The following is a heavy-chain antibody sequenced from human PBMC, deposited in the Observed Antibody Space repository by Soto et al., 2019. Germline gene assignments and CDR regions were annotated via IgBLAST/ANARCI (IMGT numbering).Heavy chain of an antibody. CDR3: ASDAGYSSGWYWH. CDR1: GFTFSSYS. V-gene: IGHV3-48*01. D-gene: IGHD6-19*01. Sequence: GGSLRLSCAASGFTFSSYSMNWVRQAPGKGLEWVSYISSSSSTIYYADSVKGRFTISRDNAKNSLYLQMNSLRAEDTAVYYCASDAGYSSGWYWHWGQGTLVTVSS. J-gene: IGHJ1*01. CDR2: ISSSSSTI.